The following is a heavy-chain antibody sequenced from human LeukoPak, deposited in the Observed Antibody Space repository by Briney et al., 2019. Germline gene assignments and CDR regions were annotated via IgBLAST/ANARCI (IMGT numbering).Heavy chain of an antibody. D-gene: IGHD1-20*01. CDR2: IGLASGVT. V-gene: IGHV3-48*04. J-gene: IGHJ4*02. Sequence: GGSLRLSCAASGFTFSSYWMSWVRQAPGRGLEWISYIGLASGVTSYADSVKGRFAISSDTARNSLYLHMHSLRAEDTAVYYCTRDHNWAFDYWGQGALVTVSS. CDR1: GFTFSSYW. CDR3: TRDHNWAFDY.